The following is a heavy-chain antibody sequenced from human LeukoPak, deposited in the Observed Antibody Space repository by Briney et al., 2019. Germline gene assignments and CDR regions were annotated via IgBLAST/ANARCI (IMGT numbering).Heavy chain of an antibody. D-gene: IGHD4-23*01. CDR1: GYSFTSYW. CDR3: AGLDDYGGNSGGIDY. CDR2: IYPGDSDT. V-gene: IGHV5-51*01. Sequence: PGESLQISCKGSGYSFTSYWIGWVRQMPGKGLEWMGIIYPGDSDTRYSPSFQGQVTISADKSISTAYLQWSSLKASDTAMYFCAGLDDYGGNSGGIDYWGQGTLVTVSS. J-gene: IGHJ4*02.